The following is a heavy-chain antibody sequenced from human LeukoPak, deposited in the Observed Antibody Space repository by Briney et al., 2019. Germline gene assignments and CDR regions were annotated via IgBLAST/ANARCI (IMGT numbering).Heavy chain of an antibody. D-gene: IGHD3-10*01. CDR3: ARDLGEWPNFPFQH. CDR2: IIPIFGTA. J-gene: IGHJ1*01. CDR1: RGTFSSYA. Sequence: SVKVSCKASRGTFSSYAISWVRQAPGQGLEWMGRIIPIFGTANYAQKFQGRVTITTDESTSTAYMELSSLRSEDTAVYYCARDLGEWPNFPFQHWGQGTLVTVSS. V-gene: IGHV1-69*05.